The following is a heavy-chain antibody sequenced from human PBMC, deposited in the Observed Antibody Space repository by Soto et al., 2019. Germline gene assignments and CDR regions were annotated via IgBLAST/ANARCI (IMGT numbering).Heavy chain of an antibody. Sequence: PSETLSLTCTVSGGSISSSSYYWGWIRQPPGKGLEWIGSIYYSGSTYYNPSLKSRVTTSVDTSKNQFSLKLSSVAAADAAVYYCARQDDYYYYGMDVWGQGTTVTVSS. CDR2: IYYSGST. J-gene: IGHJ6*02. CDR3: ARQDDYYYYGMDV. V-gene: IGHV4-39*01. CDR1: GGSISSSSYY.